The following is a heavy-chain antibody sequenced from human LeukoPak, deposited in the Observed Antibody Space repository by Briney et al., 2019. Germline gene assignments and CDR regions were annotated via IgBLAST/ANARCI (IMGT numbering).Heavy chain of an antibody. Sequence: GGSLRLSCAASGFTFSSYSMNWVRQAPGKGLEWVSSISSSSSYIYYADPVKGQFTISRDNAKNSLYLQMNSLRAEDTAVYYCARVRSSPTLKYYYMDVWSKGTAVTVSS. J-gene: IGHJ6*03. D-gene: IGHD6-19*01. CDR3: ARVRSSPTLKYYYMDV. V-gene: IGHV3-21*01. CDR2: ISSSSSYI. CDR1: GFTFSSYS.